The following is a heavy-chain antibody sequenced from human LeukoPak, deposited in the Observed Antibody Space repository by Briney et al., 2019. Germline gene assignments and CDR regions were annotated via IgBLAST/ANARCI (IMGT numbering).Heavy chain of an antibody. D-gene: IGHD3-22*01. Sequence: SVKVSCKASGGTFSSYAISWVRQAPGQGLEWMGGIIPIFGTANYAQKFQGRVTITADESTSTAYMELSSLRSEDTAVYYCASFPDSYYDSSGYYYFDYWGQGTLVTVSS. CDR1: GGTFSSYA. CDR3: ASFPDSYYDSSGYYYFDY. CDR2: IIPIFGTA. V-gene: IGHV1-69*13. J-gene: IGHJ4*02.